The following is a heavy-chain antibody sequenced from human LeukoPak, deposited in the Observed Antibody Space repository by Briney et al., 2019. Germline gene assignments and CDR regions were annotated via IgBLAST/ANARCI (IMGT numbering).Heavy chain of an antibody. D-gene: IGHD6-13*01. J-gene: IGHJ4*02. Sequence: SVKVSCKASGGSFSSYAISWVRQAPGQGLEWMGRIIPIFGTANYAQKFQGRVTIITDESTSTAYMELSSLRSEDTAVYYCARDVPSSSWKTFDYWGQGTLVTVSS. CDR1: GGSFSSYA. CDR3: ARDVPSSSWKTFDY. CDR2: IIPIFGTA. V-gene: IGHV1-69*05.